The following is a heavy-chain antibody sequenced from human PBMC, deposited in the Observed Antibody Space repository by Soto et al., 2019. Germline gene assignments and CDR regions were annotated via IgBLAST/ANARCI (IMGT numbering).Heavy chain of an antibody. V-gene: IGHV3-73*02. D-gene: IGHD4-17*01. CDR3: TTDPLHDYSDYTVDY. CDR1: GFTFSDSA. J-gene: IGHJ4*02. CDR2: IRSKPNSYAT. Sequence: EVQLVESGGGLVQPGGSLKLSCAASGFTFSDSAMHWVRQASGKGLEWVGRIRSKPNSYATAYAASVKGRFTISRDDSENTAYLQMNRLKTEDTAVYYCTTDPLHDYSDYTVDYWGQGTLVSVSS.